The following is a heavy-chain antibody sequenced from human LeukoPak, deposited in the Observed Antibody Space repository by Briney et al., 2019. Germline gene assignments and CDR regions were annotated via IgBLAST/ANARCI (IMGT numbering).Heavy chain of an antibody. D-gene: IGHD3-16*01. CDR1: GGSMKSYY. CDR3: ARVGGMLTINNEAFDI. CDR2: IYYSGST. Sequence: PSETLSLTCTVSGGSMKSYYWNWIRQPPGKGLEWIGYIYYSGSTNYNPSLKSRVTISVDTSKNQFSLKLTSVTAADTAICYCARVGGMLTINNEAFDIWGQGTVVTVS. J-gene: IGHJ3*02. V-gene: IGHV4-59*01.